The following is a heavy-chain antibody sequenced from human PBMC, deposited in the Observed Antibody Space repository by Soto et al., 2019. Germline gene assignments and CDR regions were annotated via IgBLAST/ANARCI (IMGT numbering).Heavy chain of an antibody. Sequence: EGQLVESGGGLVQPGGSLRLSCAASGFTVSSNYMTWVRQAPGKGLEYVSAISSNGGSTYYANSVKGRFTISRDNSKNTLYLQMGSLRAEDMAVYYCARGFGWLDYWGQGTLVTVSS. J-gene: IGHJ4*02. V-gene: IGHV3-64*01. CDR2: ISSNGGST. D-gene: IGHD6-19*01. CDR1: GFTVSSNY. CDR3: ARGFGWLDY.